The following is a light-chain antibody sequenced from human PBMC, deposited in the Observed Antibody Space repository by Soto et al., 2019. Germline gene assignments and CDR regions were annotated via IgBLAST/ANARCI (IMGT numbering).Light chain of an antibody. CDR1: QSVGSY. CDR2: DAS. J-gene: IGKJ5*01. CDR3: QQRSNWSTIT. V-gene: IGKV3-11*01. Sequence: EIVLTQSPATLSLSPGERATLSCRASQSVGSYLAWYQQKPGQAPRPLIYDASNRATGIPARFSGSGSGTAFLLTISSLEAEDFVVYYCQQRSNWSTITFGQGTRLEIK.